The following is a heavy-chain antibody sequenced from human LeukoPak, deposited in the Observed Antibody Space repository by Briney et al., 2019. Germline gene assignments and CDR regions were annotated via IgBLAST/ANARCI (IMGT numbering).Heavy chain of an antibody. CDR1: GFTFRSYW. J-gene: IGHJ4*02. CDR2: IKEDGSEK. V-gene: IGHV3-7*01. Sequence: GGSFRLSCAASGFTFRSYWMGWVRQAPGKGLEWVANIKEDGSEKYYVDSVKGRFTISRDNAKNSMYLQMNSLRAADTAVYYCARDGDGHGDDYDYWGQGSLVTVSS. CDR3: ARDGDGHGDDYDY. D-gene: IGHD4-17*01.